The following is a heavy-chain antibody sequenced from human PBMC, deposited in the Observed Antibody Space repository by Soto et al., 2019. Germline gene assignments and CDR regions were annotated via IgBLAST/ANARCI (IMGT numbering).Heavy chain of an antibody. CDR3: SHGKIRGHYRSDLDF. Sequence: PSETLSLTCAVSGDSISGNNWWGWVRQSPGKGLEWIGEIYHTGKATYNPSLKTRVTMSVDKSKIQFSLEVRSVTVADTAGYFCSHGKIRGHYRSDLDFWGPGTLVTVSS. D-gene: IGHD3-16*02. CDR1: GDSISGNNW. J-gene: IGHJ4*02. CDR2: IYHTGKA. V-gene: IGHV4-4*02.